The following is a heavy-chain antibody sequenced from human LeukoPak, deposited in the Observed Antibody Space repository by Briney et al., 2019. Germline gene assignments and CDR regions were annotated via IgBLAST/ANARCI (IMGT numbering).Heavy chain of an antibody. CDR1: GGTFSSYA. CDR3: ARGESMAARLLTVYYFDY. CDR2: IIPIFGTA. Sequence: GASVKVSCKASGGTFSSYAISWVRQAPGQGLEWMGGIIPIFGTANYAQKFQGRVTITADESTSTAYMELSSLRSEDTAVYYCARGESMAARLLTVYYFDYWGQGTLVTVSS. J-gene: IGHJ4*02. D-gene: IGHD6-6*01. V-gene: IGHV1-69*13.